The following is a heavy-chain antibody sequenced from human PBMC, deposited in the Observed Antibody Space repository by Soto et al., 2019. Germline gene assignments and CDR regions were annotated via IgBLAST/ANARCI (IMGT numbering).Heavy chain of an antibody. V-gene: IGHV5-51*01. CDR3: ARRATILGASGSFDI. CDR2: IYPGDSDT. D-gene: IGHD3-3*01. CDR1: GYSFTSYW. Sequence: GESLKISCKGSGYSFTSYWIGWVRQMPGKGLEWMGIIYPGDSDTRYSPSFQGQVTISADKSISTAYLQRSSLKASDTAMYYCARRATILGASGSFDIWGQGTMVTVSS. J-gene: IGHJ3*02.